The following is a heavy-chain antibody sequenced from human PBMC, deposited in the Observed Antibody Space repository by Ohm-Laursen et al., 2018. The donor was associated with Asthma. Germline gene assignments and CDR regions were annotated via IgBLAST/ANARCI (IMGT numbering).Heavy chain of an antibody. Sequence: SVKVSCKSLGGTFNTYVIGWVRQAPGQGLEWMGGINSVFGTTTYPQKFQDRVTITADDSTSTVYMELSSLRAEDTAVYYCVRGLTVTYAFDHWGQGTLLTVSS. J-gene: IGHJ4*02. V-gene: IGHV1-69*13. CDR2: INSVFGTT. CDR3: VRGLTVTYAFDH. CDR1: GGTFNTYV. D-gene: IGHD4-17*01.